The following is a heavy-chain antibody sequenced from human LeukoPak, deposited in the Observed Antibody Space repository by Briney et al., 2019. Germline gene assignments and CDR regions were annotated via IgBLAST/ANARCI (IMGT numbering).Heavy chain of an antibody. J-gene: IGHJ5*02. CDR3: ARDEYRSRWLHP. Sequence: GGSLRLSCAASGFTFISYWMSWVRLAPGKGLEWVANIKGDGSEKWYVDSAKGRFTISIDNAQNSVHLQMNSLRAEDTAVYYCARDEYRSRWLHPWGQGTLVTVTS. CDR2: IKGDGSEK. CDR1: GFTFISYW. V-gene: IGHV3-7*01. D-gene: IGHD4-11*01.